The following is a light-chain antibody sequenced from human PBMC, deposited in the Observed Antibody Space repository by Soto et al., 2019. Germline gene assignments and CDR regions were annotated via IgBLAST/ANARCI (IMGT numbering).Light chain of an antibody. CDR3: QQYGSSGT. Sequence: EIVISQSPATLSFSRGGRVSRSCRASQSVRSNLAWYQQKPGQAPRLLIYGASTRATGLPARFSGSGSGTEFSLTISSLEPEDFAVYYCQQYGSSGTFGQGTKVDI. CDR1: QSVRSN. V-gene: IGKV3-15*01. J-gene: IGKJ1*01. CDR2: GAS.